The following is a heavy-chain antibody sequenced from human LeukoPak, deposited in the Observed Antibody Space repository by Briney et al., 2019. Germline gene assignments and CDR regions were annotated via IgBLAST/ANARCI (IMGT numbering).Heavy chain of an antibody. CDR3: ARGGGYVPRGSLDC. J-gene: IGHJ4*02. V-gene: IGHV3-66*01. Sequence: GGSLRLSCAGSGFTVGNNYMSWVRQAPGKGLECVSVLYTGGSTYYAESVKGRFIISRDNSKNTLYLQMNNLRVEDTAVYYCARGGGYVPRGSLDCWGQGTLVAVS. CDR1: GFTVGNNY. CDR2: LYTGGST. D-gene: IGHD5-12*01.